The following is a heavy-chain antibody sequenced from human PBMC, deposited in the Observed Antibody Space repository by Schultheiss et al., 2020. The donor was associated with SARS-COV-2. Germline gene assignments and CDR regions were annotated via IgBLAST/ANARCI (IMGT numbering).Heavy chain of an antibody. V-gene: IGHV3-53*04. CDR1: GFTVSSNY. J-gene: IGHJ3*02. D-gene: IGHD4-17*01. CDR2: IYSGGST. Sequence: GESLKISCAASGFTVSSNYMSWVRKAPGKGLEWVSVIYSGGSTYYADSVKGRFTISRHNSKNTLYLQMNSLRAEDTAVYYCARGGDYGDSNDAFDIWGQGTMGTVSS. CDR3: ARGGDYGDSNDAFDI.